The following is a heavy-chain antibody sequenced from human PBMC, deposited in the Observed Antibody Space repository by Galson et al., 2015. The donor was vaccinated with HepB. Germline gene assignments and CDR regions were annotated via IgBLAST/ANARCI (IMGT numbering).Heavy chain of an antibody. Sequence: SLRLSCAASGFTFSSYSMNWVRQAPGKGLEWVSYISSSSSTIYYADSVKGRFTISRDNAKNSLYLQMNSLRDEDTAVYYCAREPSRDYYGSGSYYTPIDYWGQGTLVTASS. CDR1: GFTFSSYS. CDR3: AREPSRDYYGSGSYYTPIDY. V-gene: IGHV3-48*02. CDR2: ISSSSSTI. D-gene: IGHD3-10*01. J-gene: IGHJ4*02.